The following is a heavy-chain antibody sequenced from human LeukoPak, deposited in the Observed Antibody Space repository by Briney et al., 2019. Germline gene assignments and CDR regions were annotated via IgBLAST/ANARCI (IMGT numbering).Heavy chain of an antibody. J-gene: IGHJ3*02. CDR2: SRNKANSYTT. Sequence: GGSLRLSCAASGFTSSDYYIDWVRQAPGKGLEWVGRSRNKANSYTTEYAASVKGRFAMSRDDSKNSLYLQMNSLKTEDTAVYYCARQPSRHYSSGWPGGFDIWGQGTMVTVSS. D-gene: IGHD6-19*01. V-gene: IGHV3-72*01. CDR1: GFTSSDYY. CDR3: ARQPSRHYSSGWPGGFDI.